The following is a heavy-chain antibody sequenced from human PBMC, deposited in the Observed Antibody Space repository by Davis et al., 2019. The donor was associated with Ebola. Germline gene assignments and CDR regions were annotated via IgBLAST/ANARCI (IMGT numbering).Heavy chain of an antibody. Sequence: SETLSLTCAVSGGSISSSNWWSWVRQPPGKGLEWIGEIYHSGSTYYNPSLKGRVTISADSSKNQFSLKLTSVTAADTAVYHCARNIGTIMIIFGGGDNWFDPWGQGTLVTVSS. V-gene: IGHV4-4*02. D-gene: IGHD3-16*01. CDR3: ARNIGTIMIIFGGGDNWFDP. CDR1: GGSISSSNW. CDR2: IYHSGST. J-gene: IGHJ5*02.